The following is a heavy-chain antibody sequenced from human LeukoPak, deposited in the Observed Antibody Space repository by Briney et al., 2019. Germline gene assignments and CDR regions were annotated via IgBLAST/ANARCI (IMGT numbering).Heavy chain of an antibody. J-gene: IGHJ6*03. CDR1: GGSINSYY. D-gene: IGHD2-15*01. CDR3: SSTQISGGSYYYYYMYV. Sequence: SDTLSLTCTFSGGSINSYYGSWIRQPPERGLEWIVHYYYNGRTNYNPSLKSRVTISVDKSKNHSSLKLNSLTASDTACYYCSSTQISGGSYYYYYMYVWGKGTTVTVSS. CDR2: YYYNGRT. V-gene: IGHV4-59*12.